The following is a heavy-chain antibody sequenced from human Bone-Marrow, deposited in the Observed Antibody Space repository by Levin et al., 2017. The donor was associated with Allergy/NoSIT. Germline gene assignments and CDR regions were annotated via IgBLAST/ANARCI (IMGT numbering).Heavy chain of an antibody. D-gene: IGHD3-3*01. CDR1: GFTFSSYG. CDR2: ISYDGSNK. Sequence: PGGSLRLSCAASGFTFSSYGMHWVRQAPGKGLEWVAAISYDGSNKYYEDSVKGRFTISRDKSKNTLYLQMNSLRAEDTAVYYCARQLGNFWSGYNYFDYWGQGTLVTVSS. V-gene: IGHV3-30*03. J-gene: IGHJ4*02. CDR3: ARQLGNFWSGYNYFDY.